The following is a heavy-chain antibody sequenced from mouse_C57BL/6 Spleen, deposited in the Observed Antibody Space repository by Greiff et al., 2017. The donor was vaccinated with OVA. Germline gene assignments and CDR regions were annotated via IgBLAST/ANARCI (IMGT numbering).Heavy chain of an antibody. J-gene: IGHJ2*01. CDR2: IWSDGST. Sequence: VKLMESGPGLVAPSQSLSITCTVSGFSLTSYGVHWVRQPPGKGLEWLVVIWSDGSTNYNSALKSRLSISKDNSKSQVFLKMNSLQTDDTAMYYCARHGDSSDILDYWGQGTTLTVSS. CDR3: ARHGDSSDILDY. CDR1: GFSLTSYG. D-gene: IGHD3-2*02. V-gene: IGHV2-6-1*01.